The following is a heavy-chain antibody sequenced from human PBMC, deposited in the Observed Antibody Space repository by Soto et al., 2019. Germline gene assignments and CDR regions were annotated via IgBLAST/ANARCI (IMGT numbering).Heavy chain of an antibody. D-gene: IGHD3-22*01. J-gene: IGHJ4*02. CDR2: ISGGGGGT. CDR3: AKDVHYDSSGGLDY. V-gene: IGHV3-23*01. CDR1: GFTFDNFA. Sequence: EVRLLESGGGLAQPGGSLRLSCTTSGFTFDNFAMSWGRQAPGRGLEWVSAISGGGGGTYYADSVEGRFIISRDNAKNTVYLQVNGLRTEDTAVYYCAKDVHYDSSGGLDYWGQGTLVTVSS.